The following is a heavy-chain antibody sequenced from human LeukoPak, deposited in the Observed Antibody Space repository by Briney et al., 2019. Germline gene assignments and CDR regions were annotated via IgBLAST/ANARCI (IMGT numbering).Heavy chain of an antibody. J-gene: IGHJ4*02. D-gene: IGHD2-21*01. CDR2: ISSRSATI. V-gene: IGHV3-48*01. CDR1: GLTFSSYS. Sequence: GGSLRLSCAASGLTFSSYSMNWVRQAPGKGLEWVSYISSRSATIYYADSVKGRFTISRDNAKNSLYLQMNSLRAEDTAVYYCARDTTELSSVVILEYWGQGTLVTVSS. CDR3: ARDTTELSSVVILEY.